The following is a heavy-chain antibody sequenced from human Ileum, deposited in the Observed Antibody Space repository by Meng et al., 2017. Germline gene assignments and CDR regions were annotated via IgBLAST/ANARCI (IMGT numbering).Heavy chain of an antibody. CDR3: ATSNDRDVYYLGY. J-gene: IGHJ4*02. CDR2: IFQSGRT. Sequence: QVLLQGSGPRLVKPSGTLSLTCAGSGTWWSWVRQPPGKGLEWIGEIFQSGRTNYNPSLKSRVTISIDKSKSQISLQLSAVTAADTAVYSCATSNDRDVYYLGYWGQGTLVTVSS. V-gene: IGHV4-4*02. D-gene: IGHD3-22*01. CDR1: GTW.